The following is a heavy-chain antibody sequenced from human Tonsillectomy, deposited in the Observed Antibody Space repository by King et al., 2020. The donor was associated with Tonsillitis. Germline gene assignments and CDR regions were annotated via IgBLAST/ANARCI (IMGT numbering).Heavy chain of an antibody. CDR2: ILHSGST. CDR1: GDSISSDNYY. Sequence: QLQESGPGLVKPSQTLSLTCTVSGDSISSDNYYWSWIRQYPGKGLEWIGCILHSGSTYYNPSLKSRVTMSVDTSKKQFSLKLTSVNAADTAVYYCAKEVVVWSQGTLVTVAS. J-gene: IGHJ4*02. V-gene: IGHV4-30-4*01. D-gene: IGHD2-15*01. CDR3: AKEVVV.